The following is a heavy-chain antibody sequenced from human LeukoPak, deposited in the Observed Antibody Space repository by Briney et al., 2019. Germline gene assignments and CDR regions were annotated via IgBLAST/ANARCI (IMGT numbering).Heavy chain of an antibody. CDR1: GGTFSSYA. CDR3: AEVDSSGYQIDY. D-gene: IGHD3-22*01. V-gene: IGHV1-69*13. CDR2: IIPIFGTA. Sequence: GASVKVSCKASGGTFSSYAISWVRQAPGQGLEWMGGIIPIFGTANYAQKFQGRVTITADESTSTAYMELSSLRSEDTAVYYCAEVDSSGYQIDYWGQGTLVTVSS. J-gene: IGHJ4*02.